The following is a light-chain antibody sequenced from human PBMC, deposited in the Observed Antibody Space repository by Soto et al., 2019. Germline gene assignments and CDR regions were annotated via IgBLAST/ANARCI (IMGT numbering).Light chain of an antibody. V-gene: IGKV3-20*01. Sequence: EIVLTQSPGTLSLSPRERATLSCRASQSVSSSYLAWYQQKPGQAPRLLIYVASSRATGIPDRFSGSGSGTDFNLTISRLEPEDFAVYYCQQYGSSLYTFGQGTKLEIK. J-gene: IGKJ2*01. CDR3: QQYGSSLYT. CDR1: QSVSSSY. CDR2: VAS.